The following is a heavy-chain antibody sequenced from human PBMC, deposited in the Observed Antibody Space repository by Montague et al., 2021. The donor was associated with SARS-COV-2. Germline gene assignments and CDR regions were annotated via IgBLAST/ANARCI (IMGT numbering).Heavy chain of an antibody. CDR1: GFKFSDYI. J-gene: IGHJ3*02. CDR2: ISYDGSNK. Sequence: SLSLSCATSGFKFSDYIMHWVRQAPGKGLEWVAVISYDGSNKYYADSVKGRFTISRDNAKNTLYLQMNSLRAEDTAVYYCARDPDSSSWYDDAFDIWGQGTMVTVSS. D-gene: IGHD6-13*01. V-gene: IGHV3-30*19. CDR3: ARDPDSSSWYDDAFDI.